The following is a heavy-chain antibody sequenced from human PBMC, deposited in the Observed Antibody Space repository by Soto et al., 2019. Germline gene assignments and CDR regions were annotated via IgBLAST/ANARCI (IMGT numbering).Heavy chain of an antibody. CDR3: ARARYYDTSGYYRYYYYGMDI. CDR2: INTDNGNT. Sequence: ASVKVSCKASGYTFTTYAMHWVRQAPGQRLEWMGWINTDNGNTRYSQKFQGRVTVTRDTSASTAYMELSSLRSEDTAVYYCARARYYDTSGYYRYYYYGMDIWGQGTTVTVSS. CDR1: GYTFTTYA. J-gene: IGHJ6*02. V-gene: IGHV1-3*04. D-gene: IGHD3-22*01.